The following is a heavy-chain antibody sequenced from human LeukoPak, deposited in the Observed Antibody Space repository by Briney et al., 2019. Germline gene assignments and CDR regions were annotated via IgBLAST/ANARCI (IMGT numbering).Heavy chain of an antibody. CDR3: ARDRDCSRTSCFNAFDV. V-gene: IGHV3-30*04. J-gene: IGHJ3*01. CDR1: GFTFRTYE. CDR2: ISHDGNDQ. D-gene: IGHD2-2*01. Sequence: GSLRLSCAASGFTFRTYEMHWVRQAPGKGLEWVAVISHDGNDQYYGDSVKGRFTISRDNSKNALYLQMNSLRLEDTAVYYCARDRDCSRTSCFNAFDVWGQGTMVIVSS.